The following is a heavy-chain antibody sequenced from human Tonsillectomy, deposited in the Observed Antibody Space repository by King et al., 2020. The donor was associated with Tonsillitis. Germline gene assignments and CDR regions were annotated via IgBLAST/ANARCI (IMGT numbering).Heavy chain of an antibody. J-gene: IGHJ4*02. CDR1: GFTFSSYW. V-gene: IGHV3-7*01. D-gene: IGHD3-22*01. CDR3: ARDTWYYDSSGFYY. Sequence: VQLVESGGGLVQPGGSLRLSCAASGFTFSSYWMSWVRQAPGKGLEWVANIKQDGSEKYYVDSVKGRFTISRDNAKNSLYLQMNSLRAEDTAVYYCARDTWYYDSSGFYYWGQGTLVTVSS. CDR2: IKQDGSEK.